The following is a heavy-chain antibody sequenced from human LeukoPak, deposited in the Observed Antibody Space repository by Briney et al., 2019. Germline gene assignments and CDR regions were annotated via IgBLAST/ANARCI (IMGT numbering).Heavy chain of an antibody. D-gene: IGHD3-3*01. CDR3: ARGTHVLRFLEWLPYFDY. J-gene: IGHJ4*02. Sequence: SETLSLTCAVYGGSFSGYYWSWIRQPPGKGLEWIGEINHSGSTNYNPPLKSRVTISVDTSRNQVSLKLSSVTAADTAVYYCARGTHVLRFLEWLPYFDYWGQGTLVTVSS. CDR2: INHSGST. V-gene: IGHV4-34*01. CDR1: GGSFSGYY.